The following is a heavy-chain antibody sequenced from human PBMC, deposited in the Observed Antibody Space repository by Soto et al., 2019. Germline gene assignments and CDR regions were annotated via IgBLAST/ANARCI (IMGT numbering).Heavy chain of an antibody. Sequence: GGSLRLSCTASGFPFSSYTMHWLRRAPGKGLEWVGIISFDGSSKYYADSVKGRFTISRDNSKNTLYLQMNSLRAEDTAVYYCARGGRFGELSRYGMDVWGQGTTVTVSS. V-gene: IGHV3-30-3*01. CDR3: ARGGRFGELSRYGMDV. CDR1: GFPFSSYT. D-gene: IGHD3-10*01. J-gene: IGHJ6*02. CDR2: ISFDGSSK.